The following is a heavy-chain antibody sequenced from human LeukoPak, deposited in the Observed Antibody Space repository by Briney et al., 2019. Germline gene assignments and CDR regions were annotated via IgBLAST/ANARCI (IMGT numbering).Heavy chain of an antibody. CDR1: GYTFTGYY. D-gene: IGHD2-2*01. Sequence: ASVKVSCKASGYTFTGYYMHWVRQAPGQGLEWMGWINPNSGGTNYAQKFQGRVTITADKSTSTAYMELSSLRSEDTAVYYCAIPPLYCSSTSCRDYWGQGTLVTVSS. CDR2: INPNSGGT. CDR3: AIPPLYCSSTSCRDY. J-gene: IGHJ4*02. V-gene: IGHV1-2*02.